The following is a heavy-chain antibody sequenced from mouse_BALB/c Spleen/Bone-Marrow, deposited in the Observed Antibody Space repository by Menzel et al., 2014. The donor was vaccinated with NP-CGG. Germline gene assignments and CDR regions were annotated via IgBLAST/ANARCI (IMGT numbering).Heavy chain of an antibody. D-gene: IGHD2-1*01. J-gene: IGHJ1*01. CDR3: ARECYGNYAWYFDV. CDR1: GFNIKDTY. CDR2: IDPANGNT. Sequence: VQLQQSGAELVKPGASVKLSCTASGFNIKDTYMNWVKQRPEQGLEWIGRIDPANGNTKYDPKFQGKATITADTSSNTAYLQLSSLISEDTADYYCARECYGNYAWYFDVWGAGTTVTVSS. V-gene: IGHV14-3*02.